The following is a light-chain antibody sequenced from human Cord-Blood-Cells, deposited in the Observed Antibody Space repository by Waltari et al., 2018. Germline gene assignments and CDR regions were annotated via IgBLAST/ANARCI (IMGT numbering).Light chain of an antibody. J-gene: IGLJ3*02. CDR2: DVS. V-gene: IGLV2-14*03. Sequence: QSALTQPASVSGSPGQSITISCTGTSSDVGGYNYVSWYQQHPGKAPKLMIYDVSNRPSGVSKLFSGSKSGNTTSLTISELQADDEAYYYCSSDTSSSTLVFGGGTKLTVL. CDR3: SSDTSSSTLV. CDR1: SSDVGGYNY.